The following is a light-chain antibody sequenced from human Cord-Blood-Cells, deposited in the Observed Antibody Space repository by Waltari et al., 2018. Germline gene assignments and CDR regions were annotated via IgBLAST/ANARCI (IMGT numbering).Light chain of an antibody. CDR1: SSDVGGYNY. J-gene: IGLJ1*01. V-gene: IGLV2-14*01. CDR2: EVS. Sequence: QSALAQPASVSGSPGQSITISCTGTSSDVGGYNYVSWYQQHPGKAPKLMIYEVSNRPSGFSNRVSGSKSGNTASLTSSGLQAEDEADYYCSSYTSSSTLRVFGTGTKVTVL. CDR3: SSYTSSSTLRV.